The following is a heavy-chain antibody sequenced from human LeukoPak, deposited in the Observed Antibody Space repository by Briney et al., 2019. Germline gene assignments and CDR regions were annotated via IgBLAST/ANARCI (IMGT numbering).Heavy chain of an antibody. V-gene: IGHV3-11*05. CDR1: GFPFSDYY. CDR3: AKVGGSGSGNNHFDY. Sequence: TGGSLRLSCAAFGFPFSDYYMSWIRQATGKGLEWISYISSSSTYTNYADSVKGRFTISRDNSKNTLYLQMNSLRVEDTAVYYCAKVGGSGSGNNHFDYWGQGTLVTVPS. J-gene: IGHJ4*02. CDR2: ISSSSTYT. D-gene: IGHD3-10*01.